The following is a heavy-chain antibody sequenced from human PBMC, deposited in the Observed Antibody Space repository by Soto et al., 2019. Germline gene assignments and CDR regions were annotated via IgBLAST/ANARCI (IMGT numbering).Heavy chain of an antibody. J-gene: IGHJ6*02. CDR3: AKAVAVSDYVPNYYYYYGMDV. Sequence: GGSLRLSCAASGFTFSSYAMSWFRQAPGKGLEWVSAISGSGGSTYYADSVKGRFTISRDNSKNTLYLQMNSLRAEDTAVYYCAKAVAVSDYVPNYYYYYGMDVWGQGTTVTVSS. D-gene: IGHD4-17*01. CDR2: ISGSGGST. CDR1: GFTFSSYA. V-gene: IGHV3-23*01.